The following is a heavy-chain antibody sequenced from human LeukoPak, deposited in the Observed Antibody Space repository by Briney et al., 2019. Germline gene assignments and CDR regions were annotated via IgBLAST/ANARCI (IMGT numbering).Heavy chain of an antibody. Sequence: ASVKVSCKASGYTFTSYGISWVRQAPGQGLEWMGWISAYSGNTNYAQKRQGRVTMTTDTSTSTAYMELRSLRSDDTAVYYCARVGDHYYGSGSYCFDWFDPWGQGTLVTVSS. J-gene: IGHJ5*02. CDR1: GYTFTSYG. CDR2: ISAYSGNT. V-gene: IGHV1-18*01. CDR3: ARVGDHYYGSGSYCFDWFDP. D-gene: IGHD3-10*01.